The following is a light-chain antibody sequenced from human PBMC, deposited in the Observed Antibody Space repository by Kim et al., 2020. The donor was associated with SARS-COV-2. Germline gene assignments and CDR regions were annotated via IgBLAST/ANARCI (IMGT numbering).Light chain of an antibody. Sequence: SYELTQPPSVSVSPGQTASITCSGDKLGDKYACWYQQKPGQSPVLVIYQDSKRPSGIPERFSGSNSGNTATLTISGTQAMDEADYYCQAWDSSTACVFGVGTQLTVL. CDR3: QAWDSSTACV. CDR1: KLGDKY. J-gene: IGLJ3*02. CDR2: QDS. V-gene: IGLV3-1*01.